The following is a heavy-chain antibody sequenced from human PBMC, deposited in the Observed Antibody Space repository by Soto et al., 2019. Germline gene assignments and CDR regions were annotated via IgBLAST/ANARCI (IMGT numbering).Heavy chain of an antibody. J-gene: IGHJ5*02. CDR2: IYSSGNT. D-gene: IGHD3-3*01. CDR1: GGTTSGYY. V-gene: IGHV4-4*07. CDR3: ARGQRFSDWFDP. Sequence: SETLSLTCSVSGGTTSGYYWTWIRQPAGKGLEWIGRIYSSGNTKYNPSLQSRVTMSLDTSNNQFSLRLTSVTAADTAVYYCARGQRFSDWFDPWGQGTLVPVSS.